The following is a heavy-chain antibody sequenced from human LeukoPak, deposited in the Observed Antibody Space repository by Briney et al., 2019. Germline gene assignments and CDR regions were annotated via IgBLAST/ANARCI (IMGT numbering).Heavy chain of an antibody. CDR2: INHSGST. Sequence: SETLSLTCAVYGGSFSGYYWSRIRQPPGKGLEWIGEINHSGSTNYNPSLKSRVTISVDTSKNQFSLKLSSVTAADTAVYYCASRVRYFDWLSQYFQHWGQGTLVTVSS. J-gene: IGHJ1*01. V-gene: IGHV4-34*01. D-gene: IGHD3-9*01. CDR3: ASRVRYFDWLSQYFQH. CDR1: GGSFSGYY.